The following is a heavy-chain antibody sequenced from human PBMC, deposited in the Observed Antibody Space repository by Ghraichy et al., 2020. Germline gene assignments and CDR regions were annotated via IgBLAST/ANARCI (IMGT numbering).Heavy chain of an antibody. CDR3: CGSSAQFDP. D-gene: IGHD1-26*01. J-gene: IGHJ5*02. V-gene: IGHV4-34*01. CDR2: INHSGST. CDR1: GGSFSGYY. Sequence: SETLSLTCAVYGGSFSGYYWSWIRQPTGKGLEWIGEINHSGSTNYNPSLKSRVTISVDTSKNQFFLKLSSVTAADKAVYYCCGSSAQFDPWGQGTLVTVSS.